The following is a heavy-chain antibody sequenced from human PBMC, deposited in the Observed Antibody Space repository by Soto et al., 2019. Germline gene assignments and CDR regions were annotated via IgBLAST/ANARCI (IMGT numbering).Heavy chain of an antibody. CDR3: ARGTVGAVDAFDI. Sequence: QVQLQESGPGLVKPSETLSLTCTVSGGSISSYYWSWIRQPPGKGLEWIGYIYYSGSTNYNPSLKRRVTISVDTSKNQFSLKLSSVTAADTAVYYCARGTVGAVDAFDIWGQGTMVTVSS. V-gene: IGHV4-59*01. CDR2: IYYSGST. D-gene: IGHD1-26*01. CDR1: GGSISSYY. J-gene: IGHJ3*02.